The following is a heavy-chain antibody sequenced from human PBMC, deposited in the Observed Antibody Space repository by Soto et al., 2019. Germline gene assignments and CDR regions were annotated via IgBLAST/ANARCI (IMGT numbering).Heavy chain of an antibody. J-gene: IGHJ4*02. V-gene: IGHV2-5*02. D-gene: IGHD6-13*01. Sequence: QITLKESGPPLVKPTQTLTLTCTFSGFSLSTTVIGLGWIRQPPGKALEWLALIYWDDDKRYSPSLKSRLTITKDTSKKQVVLTMTNMDPVDTATYYCARWAAGGFDYWGQGTLVTVSS. CDR2: IYWDDDK. CDR1: GFSLSTTVIG. CDR3: ARWAAGGFDY.